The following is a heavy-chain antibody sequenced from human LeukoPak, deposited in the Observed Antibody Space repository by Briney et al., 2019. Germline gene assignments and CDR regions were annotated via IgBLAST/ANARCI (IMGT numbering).Heavy chain of an antibody. CDR3: AELGITMIGGV. V-gene: IGHV3-23*01. J-gene: IGHJ6*04. Sequence: PGGSLRLSCAASGFTFTNYALTWVRQAPGKGLEWVSAISGSGGNTYSADSVKGRFTISRDNSKNTLYLQMNSLRAEDTAVYYCAELGITMIGGVWGKGTTVTISS. CDR1: GFTFTNYA. D-gene: IGHD3-10*02. CDR2: ISGSGGNT.